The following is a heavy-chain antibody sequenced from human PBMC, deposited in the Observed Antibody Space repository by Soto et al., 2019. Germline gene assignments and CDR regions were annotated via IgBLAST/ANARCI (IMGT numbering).Heavy chain of an antibody. CDR3: AGGNALDV. J-gene: IGHJ6*02. CDR1: RFTFSTYW. V-gene: IGHV3-7*01. Sequence: GGSLRLSCAASRFTFSTYWMTWVRLTPGKGLEWVANIHQDGNEKYYMDSVKGRFTISRDNAKNSLYLQMTSLRAEDTAVYYCAGGNALDVWGQGTTVTVSS. CDR2: IHQDGNEK.